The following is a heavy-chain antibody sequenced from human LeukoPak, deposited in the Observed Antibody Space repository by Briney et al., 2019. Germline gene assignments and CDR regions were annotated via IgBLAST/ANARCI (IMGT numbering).Heavy chain of an antibody. D-gene: IGHD3-9*01. CDR2: IYYSGST. CDR1: GGSISSYY. V-gene: IGHV4-59*01. J-gene: IGHJ4*02. CDR3: AREGDYYDILTGSVRRYFDY. Sequence: PSETLSLTCTVSGGSISSYYWSWIRQPPGKGLEWIGYIYYSGSTNYNPSLKSRVTISVDTSKNQFSLKLSSVTAADTAVYYCAREGDYYDILTGSVRRYFDYWGQGTLVTVSS.